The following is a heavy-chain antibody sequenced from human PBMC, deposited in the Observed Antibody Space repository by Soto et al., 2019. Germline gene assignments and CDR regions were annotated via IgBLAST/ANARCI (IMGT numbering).Heavy chain of an antibody. V-gene: IGHV1-46*01. D-gene: IGHD4-4*01. CDR3: ARGDYSNFQLFYYFDY. CDR2: LNPSGGST. CDR1: GYTFTGYY. Sequence: GASVKVSCKASGYTFTGYYMHWVRQAPGQGLEWMGMLNPSGGSTSYAQKLQGRVTMTRDTSTSTVYMELSSLRSEDTAVYYCARGDYSNFQLFYYFDYWGQGTLVTVSS. J-gene: IGHJ4*02.